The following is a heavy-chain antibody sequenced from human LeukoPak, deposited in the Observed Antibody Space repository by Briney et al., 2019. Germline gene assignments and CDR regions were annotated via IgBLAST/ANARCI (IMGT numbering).Heavy chain of an antibody. Sequence: GGSLRLSCAASGFTFRNYYMHWVRQAPGKGLEWVAVISYDGSNKYYADSVKGRFTISRDNSKNTLYLQMNSLRAEDTAVYCCARGAQAYYDFWSGYSIVHDYWGQGTLVTVSS. CDR2: ISYDGSNK. CDR1: GFTFRNYY. CDR3: ARGAQAYYDFWSGYSIVHDY. D-gene: IGHD3-3*01. J-gene: IGHJ4*02. V-gene: IGHV3-30-3*01.